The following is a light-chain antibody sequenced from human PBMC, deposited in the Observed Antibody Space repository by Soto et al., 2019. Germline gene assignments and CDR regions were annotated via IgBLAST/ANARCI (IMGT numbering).Light chain of an antibody. Sequence: QSVLTQPPSVSAAPGQTVTISCSGSSSNIGNNYVSWYQQLPGTAPKLLIYDNNKRPSGIPDRFSGSKSGASATLGITGLQTGDEADYYCGTWDNSLSAVVFGGGTQLTVL. V-gene: IGLV1-51*01. CDR3: GTWDNSLSAVV. J-gene: IGLJ2*01. CDR2: DNN. CDR1: SSNIGNNY.